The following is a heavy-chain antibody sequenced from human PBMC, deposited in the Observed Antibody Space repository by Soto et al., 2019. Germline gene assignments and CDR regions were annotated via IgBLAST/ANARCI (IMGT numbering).Heavy chain of an antibody. J-gene: IGHJ6*03. CDR1: GGSFSGYY. D-gene: IGHD2-21*02. Sequence: QVQLQQWGAGLLKPSETLSLTCAVYGGSFSGYYWSWIRQPPGKGLEWIGEINHSGSTNYNPSLKIRVTISVDTSKTQFSLTLSFVPAADTAVYYCARVGEVTPGYYSSYTDVWGKGTTLTASS. V-gene: IGHV4-34*01. CDR2: INHSGST. CDR3: ARVGEVTPGYYSSYTDV.